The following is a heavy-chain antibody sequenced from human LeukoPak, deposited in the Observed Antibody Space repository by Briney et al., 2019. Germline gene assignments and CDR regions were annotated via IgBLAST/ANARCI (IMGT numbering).Heavy chain of an antibody. Sequence: PGGSLRLSCAASGFTFSNYAMLWVRQAPGKGLEWVSIISGSGYITYYADSVKGRFTISRDNSKNTLYLQMNSLRAEDTAVYYCAKPVTRIAAAVALIDYWGQGTLVTVSS. D-gene: IGHD6-13*01. V-gene: IGHV3-23*01. CDR2: ISGSGYIT. CDR1: GFTFSNYA. CDR3: AKPVTRIAAAVALIDY. J-gene: IGHJ4*02.